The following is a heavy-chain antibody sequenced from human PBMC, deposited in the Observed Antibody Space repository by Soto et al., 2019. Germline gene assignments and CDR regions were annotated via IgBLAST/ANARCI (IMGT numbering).Heavy chain of an antibody. CDR3: ARASGSGRRFDY. D-gene: IGHD2-15*01. Sequence: QVQLEQSGAEMKKPGASVKVSCKASGYTFSSYYMHWVRQAPGQGLEWVGLINPSGVSTNYAQKLQGRVPMTKDTSTSTVYLELSSLSSEDTAVYYCARASGSGRRFDYWGQGALVTVSS. CDR1: GYTFSSYY. J-gene: IGHJ4*02. V-gene: IGHV1-46*03. CDR2: INPSGVST.